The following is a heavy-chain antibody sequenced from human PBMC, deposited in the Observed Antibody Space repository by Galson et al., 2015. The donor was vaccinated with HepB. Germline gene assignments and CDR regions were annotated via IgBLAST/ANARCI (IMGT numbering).Heavy chain of an antibody. V-gene: IGHV3-11*01. Sequence: SLRLSCAASGFTFSDYYMSWIRQAPGKGLEWISYISASGTDTYYADSVKGRFTISRDNDRNSLYLQMSSLRAEDTAVYYCARFSYCSRDPCRSVDSWGQGTLVAVSS. CDR3: ARFSYCSRDPCRSVDS. J-gene: IGHJ5*01. CDR1: GFTFSDYY. D-gene: IGHD2-15*01. CDR2: ISASGTDT.